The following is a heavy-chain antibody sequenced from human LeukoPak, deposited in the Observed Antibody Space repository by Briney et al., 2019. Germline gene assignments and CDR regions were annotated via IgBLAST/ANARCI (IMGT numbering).Heavy chain of an antibody. CDR2: IYYSGST. Sequence: SETLALTCTVSGGSISSYYWSWIRHPPGKGLEWIGYIYYSGSTNYNPSLKSRVTISVETSKNEFSLKLRSVTAADTAVYYCARDPKDMWELPQDAFDIWGQGTMVTVSS. CDR3: ARDPKDMWELPQDAFDI. D-gene: IGHD1-26*01. V-gene: IGHV4-59*12. CDR1: GGSISSYY. J-gene: IGHJ3*02.